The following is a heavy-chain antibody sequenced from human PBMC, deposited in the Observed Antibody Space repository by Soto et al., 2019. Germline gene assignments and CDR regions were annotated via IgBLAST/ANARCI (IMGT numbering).Heavy chain of an antibody. CDR2: IIPIFGTA. V-gene: IGHV1-69*13. CDR3: ARGWLQYLYYFDY. Sequence: SVKVSCKASGGTFSSYAISWVRQAPGQGLEWMGGIIPIFGTANYAQKFQGRVTITADESTSTAYMELSSLRSEDTAVYYCARGWLQYLYYFDYWGQGTLVTVPQ. CDR1: GGTFSSYA. J-gene: IGHJ4*02. D-gene: IGHD3-9*01.